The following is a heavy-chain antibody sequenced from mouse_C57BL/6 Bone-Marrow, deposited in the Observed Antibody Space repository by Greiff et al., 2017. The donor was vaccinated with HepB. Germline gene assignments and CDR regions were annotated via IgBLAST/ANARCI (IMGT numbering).Heavy chain of an antibody. CDR2: IYPGDGDT. CDR3: ARSDYYGSSYDYAMDY. V-gene: IGHV1-82*01. CDR1: GYAFSSSW. J-gene: IGHJ4*01. D-gene: IGHD1-1*01. Sequence: QVTLKESGPELVKPGASVKISCKASGYAFSSSWMNWVKQRPGKGLEWIGRIYPGDGDTNYNGKFKGKATLTADKSSSTAYMQLSSLTSEDSAVYFCARSDYYGSSYDYAMDYWGQGTSVTVSS.